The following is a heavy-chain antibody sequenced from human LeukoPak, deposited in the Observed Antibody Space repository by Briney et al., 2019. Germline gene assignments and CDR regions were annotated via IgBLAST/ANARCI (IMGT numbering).Heavy chain of an antibody. J-gene: IGHJ3*02. CDR2: IKKDGSEK. D-gene: IGHD1-14*01. V-gene: IGHV3-7*03. Sequence: GGSLRLSCAASGFTFSSYWMSWVRQAPGKGLEWGANIKKDGSEKYYVDSVKGRFTISRDNAKTSLYLQMNSLRAEDTDVYYCANPARTDAFDIWGQGTMITVSS. CDR3: ANPARTDAFDI. CDR1: GFTFSSYW.